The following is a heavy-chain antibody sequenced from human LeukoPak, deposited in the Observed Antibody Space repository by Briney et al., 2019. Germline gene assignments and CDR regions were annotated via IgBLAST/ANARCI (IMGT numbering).Heavy chain of an antibody. CDR2: ISWNSGSI. CDR1: GFTFDDYA. Sequence: PGRSLRLSCAASGFTFDDYAMHWVRQAPGKGLEWVSGISWNSGSIGYADSVKGRFTISRDNAKNSLYLQMNSLRVEDMALYYCARRSSAWAFDIWGQGTMVTVSS. V-gene: IGHV3-9*03. J-gene: IGHJ3*02. D-gene: IGHD3-10*01. CDR3: ARRSSAWAFDI.